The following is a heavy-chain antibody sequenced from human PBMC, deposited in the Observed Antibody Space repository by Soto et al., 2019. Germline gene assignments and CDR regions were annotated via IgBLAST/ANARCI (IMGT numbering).Heavy chain of an antibody. CDR2: INHVGGT. Sequence: SETLSLTCAVYGGFLSESYWTWIRQPPGKGLEWIGEINHVGGTNYNPSLKSRVTMSVDTSQNQFSLRLISVAAADTAMYFCVRIRYQLPSSVLWLDPWGQGTPVTVSS. V-gene: IGHV4-34*01. CDR3: VRIRYQLPSSVLWLDP. CDR1: GGFLSESY. J-gene: IGHJ5*02. D-gene: IGHD3-16*01.